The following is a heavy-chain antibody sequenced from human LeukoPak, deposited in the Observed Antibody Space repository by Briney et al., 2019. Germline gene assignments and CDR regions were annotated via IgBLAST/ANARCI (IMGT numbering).Heavy chain of an antibody. CDR1: GFTFSSYP. J-gene: IGHJ4*02. V-gene: IGHV3-30*04. CDR2: ISYDGSNK. Sequence: GGSLRLSCAASGFTFSSYPMHWVRQAPGKGLEWVAVISYDGSNKYYADSVKGRFTISRDNSKNTLYLQMNSLRAEDTAVYYCAKDLYLTGYRFDYWGQGTLVTVSS. D-gene: IGHD3-9*01. CDR3: AKDLYLTGYRFDY.